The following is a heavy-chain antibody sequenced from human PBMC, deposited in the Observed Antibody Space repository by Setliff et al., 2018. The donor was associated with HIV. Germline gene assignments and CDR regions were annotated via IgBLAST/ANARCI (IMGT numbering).Heavy chain of an antibody. D-gene: IGHD1-1*01. CDR1: GGSISSGDYY. J-gene: IGHJ4*02. Sequence: PSETLSLTCTVSGGSISSGDYYWTWIRQPAGKGLQWIGYIYYTGSTSYNPSFRSRVTISVDTSKNQFSLMLDSVTAADTAVYYCARNSQKGIQPLLLASWGPGTLVTVS. CDR2: IYYTGST. V-gene: IGHV4-61*10. CDR3: ARNSQKGIQPLLLAS.